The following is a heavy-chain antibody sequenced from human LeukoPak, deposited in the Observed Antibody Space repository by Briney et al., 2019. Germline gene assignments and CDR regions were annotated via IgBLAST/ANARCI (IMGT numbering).Heavy chain of an antibody. J-gene: IGHJ5*02. CDR3: AREYGSGSSWFDP. CDR1: GFTVSSNY. CDR2: IYSGGST. Sequence: GGSLRLSCAASGFTVSSNYMSWVRQAPGKGLEWVSVIYSGGSTYYADSVKGRFTISRDNSKNTLYRQMNSLRAEDTAVYYCAREYGSGSSWFDPWGQGTLVTVSS. D-gene: IGHD3-10*01. V-gene: IGHV3-66*01.